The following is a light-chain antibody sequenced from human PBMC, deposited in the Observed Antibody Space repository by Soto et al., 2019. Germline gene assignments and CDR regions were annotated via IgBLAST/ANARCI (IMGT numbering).Light chain of an antibody. Sequence: DIQMTQSPSTLSGSVGARVTITCRASQTISSWLAWYQQKPGKAPKLLIYKASSLESGVPSRFSGSGSGTDFTLTISCLQSEDFATYYCQQYYSYPRTFGQGTKVDIK. CDR1: QTISSW. J-gene: IGKJ1*01. CDR3: QQYYSYPRT. CDR2: KAS. V-gene: IGKV1-5*03.